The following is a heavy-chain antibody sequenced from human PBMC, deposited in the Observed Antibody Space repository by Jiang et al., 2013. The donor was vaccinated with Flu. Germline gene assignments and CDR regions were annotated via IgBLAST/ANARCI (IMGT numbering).Heavy chain of an antibody. D-gene: IGHD2-21*02. CDR1: GFTFSTYW. CDR3: ARVSPSSRSVVVTARDAFDI. CDR2: INSDGSST. Sequence: VQLVESGGGLVQPGGSLRLSCAASGFTFSTYWMHWLRQGPGKGLVWVARINSDGSSTSYADSVKGRFTISRDNAKNTLYLQMNSLRAEDTAVYYCARVSPSSRSVVVTARDAFDIWGQGTMVTVSS. J-gene: IGHJ3*02. V-gene: IGHV3-74*01.